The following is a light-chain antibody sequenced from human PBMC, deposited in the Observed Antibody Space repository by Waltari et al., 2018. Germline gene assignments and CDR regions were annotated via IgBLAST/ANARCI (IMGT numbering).Light chain of an antibody. V-gene: IGKV3-11*01. CDR2: DAY. CDR3: QQRSNWPRGT. Sequence: EIVLTQSPATPPLSPGERVTLSCRDSQSVSSYLAWYPQKPGQAPRLLIYDAYNRATGIPARFSGSGSGTDFTLTISSLEPEDFAVYYCQQRSNWPRGTFGQGTKVEIK. CDR1: QSVSSY. J-gene: IGKJ1*01.